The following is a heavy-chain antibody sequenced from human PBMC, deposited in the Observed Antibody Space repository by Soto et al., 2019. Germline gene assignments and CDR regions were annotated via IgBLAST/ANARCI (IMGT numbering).Heavy chain of an antibody. CDR2: MYWNDDK. Sequence: SGHTLVNPTRPRTLTCTLYGFSLSTRGAGGDWIGEPRGNVLEWLPLMYWNDDKRYSPSLKSTLTITKDISKNPVVLTMSNMDPVDTATYYGAYNYDSLTGYFAGPNWFDPWGQGTLVTVSS. CDR3: AYNYDSLTGYFAGPNWFDP. CDR1: GFSLSTRGAG. J-gene: IGHJ5*02. V-gene: IGHV2-5*01. D-gene: IGHD3-9*01.